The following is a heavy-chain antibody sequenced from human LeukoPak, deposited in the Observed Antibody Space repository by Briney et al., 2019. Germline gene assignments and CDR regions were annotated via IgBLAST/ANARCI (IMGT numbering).Heavy chain of an antibody. D-gene: IGHD2-2*01. CDR2: ITTTGSYI. J-gene: IGHJ4*02. CDR1: GFSVSNSY. CDR3: ARARYCSSTSCYFDY. V-gene: IGHV3-21*01. Sequence: GGSLRLSCAASGFSVSNSYMNWIRQAPGKGLEWVSSITTTGSYIYYADSVKGRFTISRDNAKNSLYLQMNSLRAEDTAVYYCARARYCSSTSCYFDYWGQGTLVTVSS.